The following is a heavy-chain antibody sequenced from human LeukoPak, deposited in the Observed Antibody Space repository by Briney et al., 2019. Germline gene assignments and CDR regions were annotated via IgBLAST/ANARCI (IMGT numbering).Heavy chain of an antibody. CDR2: IYYSGST. CDR3: ARAWAAAGPCDY. D-gene: IGHD6-13*01. V-gene: IGHV4-59*01. J-gene: IGHJ4*02. Sequence: SETLSLTCAVYGGSFSGYYWSWIRQPPGKGLEWIGYIYYSGSTNYNPSLKSRVTISVDTSKNQFSLKLSSVTAADTAVYYCARAWAAAGPCDYWGQGTLVTVSS. CDR1: GGSFSGYY.